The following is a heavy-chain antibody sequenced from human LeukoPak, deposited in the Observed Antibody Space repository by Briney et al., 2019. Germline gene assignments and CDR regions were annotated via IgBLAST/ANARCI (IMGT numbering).Heavy chain of an antibody. Sequence: ASVKVSCKASGYTFTGYYMHWVRQAPRQGLEWMGGIIPIFGTANYAQKFQGRVTITADESTSTAYMELSSLRSEDTAVYYCARIGRQHPPGYYYGMDVWGQGTTVTASS. D-gene: IGHD6-13*01. CDR3: ARIGRQHPPGYYYGMDV. J-gene: IGHJ6*02. V-gene: IGHV1-69*13. CDR1: GYTFTGYY. CDR2: IIPIFGTA.